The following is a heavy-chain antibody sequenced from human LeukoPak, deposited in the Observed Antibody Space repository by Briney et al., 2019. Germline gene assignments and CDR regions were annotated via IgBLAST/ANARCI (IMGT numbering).Heavy chain of an antibody. CDR1: GGSISSYY. CDR2: IYYSGST. Sequence: SETLSLTCTVSGGSISSYYWSWIRQPPGKGLEWIGYIYYSGSTNYNPSLKSRVTISVDTSKNQFSLKLSSVTAADTAVYYCARRFIGFDPWGQGTLVTVSS. V-gene: IGHV4-59*08. J-gene: IGHJ5*02. CDR3: ARRFIGFDP. D-gene: IGHD3-16*02.